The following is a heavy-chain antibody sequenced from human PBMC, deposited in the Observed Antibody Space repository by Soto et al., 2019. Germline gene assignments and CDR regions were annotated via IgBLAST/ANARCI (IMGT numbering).Heavy chain of an antibody. D-gene: IGHD3-22*01. CDR3: ASGYDSSGYYFPPFDY. V-gene: IGHV4-30-4*01. CDR1: CGSISSCDYY. J-gene: IGHJ4*02. Sequence: PSETLSLTCTVSCGSISSCDYYWSWIRQPPGKGLEWIGYIYYSGSTYYNPSLKSRVTISVDTSKNQFSLKLSSVTAADTAVYYCASGYDSSGYYFPPFDYWGQGTLVTVSS. CDR2: IYYSGST.